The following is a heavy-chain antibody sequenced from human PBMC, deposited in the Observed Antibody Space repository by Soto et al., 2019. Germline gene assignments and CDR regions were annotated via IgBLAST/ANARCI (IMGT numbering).Heavy chain of an antibody. J-gene: IGHJ5*02. Sequence: WASVKVSCKVSGYTLTELSMHWVRQAPGKGLEWMGGFDPEDGETIYAQKFQGRVTMTEDTSTDTAYMELSSLRSEDTAVYYCATDPLLLWFGDRTWFDPWGQGTLVTVSS. D-gene: IGHD3-10*01. CDR1: GYTLTELS. CDR3: ATDPLLLWFGDRTWFDP. CDR2: FDPEDGET. V-gene: IGHV1-24*01.